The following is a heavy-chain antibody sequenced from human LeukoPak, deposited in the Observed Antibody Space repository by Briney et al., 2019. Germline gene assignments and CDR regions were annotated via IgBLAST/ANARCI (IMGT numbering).Heavy chain of an antibody. CDR3: ARDPATYYYYGMDV. V-gene: IGHV3-7*01. J-gene: IGHJ6*02. Sequence: GGSLRLSCTASGFSFSNYWMSWVRQAPGKGLEWVANIKQDGSEKYYVDSVKGRFTISRDNAKNSLYLQMNSLRAEDTAVYYCARDPATYYYYGMDVWGQGTTVTVSS. CDR2: IKQDGSEK. CDR1: GFSFSNYW.